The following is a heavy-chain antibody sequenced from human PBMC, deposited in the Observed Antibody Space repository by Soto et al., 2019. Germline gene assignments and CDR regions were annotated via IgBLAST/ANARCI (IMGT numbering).Heavy chain of an antibody. D-gene: IGHD6-6*01. V-gene: IGHV1-18*01. Sequence: QVQLLQSGAEVKKPGASVKVSCKASGYTFTNYGITWVRQAPGQGLEWMGWISAYNGDTHYTQRLQGRVTMTTDTSTGTAYMELRGLRSDDTAVYYCARVRQRVGYFYYYMDVWGKGTTVTVSS. J-gene: IGHJ6*03. CDR3: ARVRQRVGYFYYYMDV. CDR2: ISAYNGDT. CDR1: GYTFTNYG.